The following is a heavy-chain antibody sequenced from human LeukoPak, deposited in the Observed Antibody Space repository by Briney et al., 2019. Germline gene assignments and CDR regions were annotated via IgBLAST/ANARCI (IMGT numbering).Heavy chain of an antibody. CDR2: ISSSSSTI. D-gene: IGHD7-27*01. CDR3: ARDLGVVSHYYFDH. Sequence: HPGGFLRLPSAASGFTFSSYSMNWVRQAPGKGLEWVSYISSSSSTIYYADSVKGRFTVSRDNAKNSLYLQMNSLRAEDTAVYYCARDLGVVSHYYFDHWGQGTLVTVSS. J-gene: IGHJ4*02. CDR1: GFTFSSYS. V-gene: IGHV3-48*01.